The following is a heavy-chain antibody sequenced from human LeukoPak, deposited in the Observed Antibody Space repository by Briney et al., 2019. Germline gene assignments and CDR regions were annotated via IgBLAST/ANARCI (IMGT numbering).Heavy chain of an antibody. CDR1: GGSISSSSYY. V-gene: IGHV4-39*07. CDR3: ARDVPAGYCSGGSCFNWFDP. D-gene: IGHD2-15*01. CDR2: IYYSEST. J-gene: IGHJ5*02. Sequence: SETLSLTCTVSGGSISSSSYYWGWIRQPPGKGLEWIGSIYYSESTYYNPSLKSRVTISVDTSKNQFSLKLSSVTAADTAVYYCARDVPAGYCSGGSCFNWFDPWGQGTLVTVSS.